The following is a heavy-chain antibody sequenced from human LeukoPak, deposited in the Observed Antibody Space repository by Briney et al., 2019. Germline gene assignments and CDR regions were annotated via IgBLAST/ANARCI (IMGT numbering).Heavy chain of an antibody. V-gene: IGHV4-34*01. D-gene: IGHD6-13*01. CDR1: GGSFSGYY. Sequence: SEALSLTCAVHGGSFSGYYWSWIRQPPGKGREWIGEINRSGSTNYNPYLKSRVTISVDTSKNQFSLKLSSVTAADTAVYYCARPSGIAAAGFDYWGQGTLVTVSS. J-gene: IGHJ4*02. CDR3: ARPSGIAAAGFDY. CDR2: INRSGST.